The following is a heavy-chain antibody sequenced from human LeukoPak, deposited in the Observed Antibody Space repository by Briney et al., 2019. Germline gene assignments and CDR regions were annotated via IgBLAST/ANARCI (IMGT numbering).Heavy chain of an antibody. CDR1: GYSISSGYY. J-gene: IGHJ5*02. V-gene: IGHV4-38-2*01. Sequence: PSETLSLTCAVSGYSISSGYYWGWIRQPPGTGLEWIGSIYHSGSTYYNPSLKSRVTISVDTSKNQFSLKLSSVTAADTAVYYCARVAITMVRGVSRGNWFYPWGQGTLVTVSS. CDR2: IYHSGST. D-gene: IGHD3-10*01. CDR3: ARVAITMVRGVSRGNWFYP.